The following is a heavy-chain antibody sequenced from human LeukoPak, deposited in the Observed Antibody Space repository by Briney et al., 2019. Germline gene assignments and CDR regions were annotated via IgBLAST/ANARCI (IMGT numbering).Heavy chain of an antibody. CDR3: ARDLEARGIAAAGNWFDP. J-gene: IGHJ5*02. V-gene: IGHV1-46*01. CDR1: GYTFTSYY. Sequence: ASVKVSCKASGYTFTSYYMHWVRQAPGQGLEWMGIINPSGGSTSYAQKFQGRVTMTRDMSTSTVYMELSSLRSEDTAVYYCARDLEARGIAAAGNWFDPWGQGTLVTVSS. CDR2: INPSGGST. D-gene: IGHD6-13*01.